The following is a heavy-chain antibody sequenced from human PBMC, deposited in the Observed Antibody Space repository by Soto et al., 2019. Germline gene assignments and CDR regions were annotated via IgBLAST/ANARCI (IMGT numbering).Heavy chain of an antibody. V-gene: IGHV3-7*04. D-gene: IGHD3-22*01. CDR3: VRGDYHDTTGPFSDDFDI. CDR1: GFTFSTYW. Sequence: EVQLVESGGGLVQPGGSLRLSCGASGFTFSTYWMSWVRQAPGKGLEWVANIKPDGSEKWYVDSVKGRFTISRDNAKNSLYLQMISLRVEDTAMYYCVRGDYHDTTGPFSDDFDIWGQGTIVTVSS. J-gene: IGHJ3*02. CDR2: IKPDGSEK.